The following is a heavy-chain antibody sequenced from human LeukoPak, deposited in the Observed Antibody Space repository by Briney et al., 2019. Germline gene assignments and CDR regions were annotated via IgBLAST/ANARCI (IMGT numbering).Heavy chain of an antibody. J-gene: IGHJ4*02. CDR2: MYYRGST. CDR3: ATTTIRLGY. D-gene: IGHD1-26*01. CDR1: GGSISSSSHY. V-gene: IGHV4-39*07. Sequence: SATLSLTCTVSGGSISSSSHYWGWIRQPPGKELEWIGSMYYRGSTYHNPSLKSRVTISVDTSKNQFSLKLSSVTAADTAVYYCATTTIRLGYWGQGTLVTVSS.